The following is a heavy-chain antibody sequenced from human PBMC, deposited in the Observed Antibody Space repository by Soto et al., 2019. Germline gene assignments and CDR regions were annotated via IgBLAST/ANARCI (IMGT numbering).Heavy chain of an antibody. CDR3: ALHCSSTSCYLFDY. D-gene: IGHD2-2*01. J-gene: IGHJ4*02. CDR2: IIPILGIA. V-gene: IGHV1-69*02. Sequence: SVKVSCKASGGTFSSYTISWVRQAPGQGLEWMGRIIPILGIANYAQKFQGRVTITADKSTSTAYMELSSLRSEDTAVYYCALHCSSTSCYLFDYWGQGSLVTVSS. CDR1: GGTFSSYT.